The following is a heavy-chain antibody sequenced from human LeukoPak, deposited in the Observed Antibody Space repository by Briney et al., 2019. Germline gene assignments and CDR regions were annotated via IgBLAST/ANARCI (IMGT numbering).Heavy chain of an antibody. CDR1: GYTFTGYY. CDR3: ARVFRVPYDAFDI. J-gene: IGHJ3*02. CDR2: INPNSGGT. Sequence: ASVKVSCKASGYTFTGYYMHWVRQAPGQGLEWMGRINPNSGGTNYAQKFQGRVTMTRDTSISTAYMELSRLRSGDTAVYYCARVFRVPYDAFDIWGQGTMVTVSS. D-gene: IGHD3-10*01. V-gene: IGHV1-2*06.